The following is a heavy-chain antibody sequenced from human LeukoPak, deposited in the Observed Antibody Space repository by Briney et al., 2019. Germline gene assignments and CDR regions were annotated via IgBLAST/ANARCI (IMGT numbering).Heavy chain of an antibody. Sequence: ASVKVSCKASGYTFTSYDINWVRQATGQGLEWMGWMNPNSGNTGYAQQFQGRVTMTRNTSINTAYMELTSLRSEDTAVFYCARGVRDSSGREHFQHWGQGTVVTVSS. D-gene: IGHD3-22*01. J-gene: IGHJ1*01. V-gene: IGHV1-8*01. CDR2: MNPNSGNT. CDR3: ARGVRDSSGREHFQH. CDR1: GYTFTSYD.